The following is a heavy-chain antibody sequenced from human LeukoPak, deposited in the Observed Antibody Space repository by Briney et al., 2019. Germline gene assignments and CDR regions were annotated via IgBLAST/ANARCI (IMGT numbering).Heavy chain of an antibody. CDR1: GFTVSGNY. Sequence: GGSLRLSCAASGFTVSGNYMSWVRQAPGKGLEWVSVIYSGGSTYYADSVKGRFTISRDNSKNTLYLQMNSLRAEDTAVYYCAKVPVTPLYFDYWGQGTLVTVSS. CDR2: IYSGGST. CDR3: AKVPVTPLYFDY. J-gene: IGHJ4*02. D-gene: IGHD4-23*01. V-gene: IGHV3-53*01.